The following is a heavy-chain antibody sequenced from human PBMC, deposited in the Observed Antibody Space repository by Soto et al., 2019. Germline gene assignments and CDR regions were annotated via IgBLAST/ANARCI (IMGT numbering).Heavy chain of an antibody. V-gene: IGHV1-18*04. CDR2: ISAYNGNT. CDR1: GFTFTKYY. Sequence: ASVKVSCKATGFTFTKYYMHWVRQAPGQGLEWMGWISAYNGNTNYAQKLQGRVTMTTDRSTSTAYMELRSLRSDDTAVYYCARDKSIAVAAHFQHWGQGTLVTVSS. D-gene: IGHD6-19*01. J-gene: IGHJ1*01. CDR3: ARDKSIAVAAHFQH.